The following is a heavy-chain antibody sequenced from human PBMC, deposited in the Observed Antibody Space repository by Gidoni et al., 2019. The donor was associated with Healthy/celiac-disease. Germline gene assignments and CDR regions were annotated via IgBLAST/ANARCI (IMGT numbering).Heavy chain of an antibody. Sequence: EVQLLESGGGVVQPGGSLRLSCAASGFTFSSYAMSWVRQAPGKGLEWVSAISGSGGSTYYADSVKGRFTISRDNSKNTLYLQMNSLRAEDTAVYYCAKVGYSYGKGWDYWGQGTLVTVSS. D-gene: IGHD5-18*01. V-gene: IGHV3-23*01. CDR2: ISGSGGST. J-gene: IGHJ4*02. CDR1: GFTFSSYA. CDR3: AKVGYSYGKGWDY.